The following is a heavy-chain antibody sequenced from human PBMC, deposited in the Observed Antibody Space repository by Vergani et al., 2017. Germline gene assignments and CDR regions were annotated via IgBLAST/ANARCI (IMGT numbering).Heavy chain of an antibody. V-gene: IGHV3-33*01. CDR1: GFTFSTYG. CDR3: ARDGDFWNSYFSSTNWCDP. Sequence: QVQLVESGGGVVQPGRSLRLSCAASGFTFSTYGMHWVRQAPGKGLEWVALLWYDGSKKYYGDSVKGRFTISRDNSKNTLYLQMNSLSAEDTAVYYCARDGDFWNSYFSSTNWCDPWGQGTLVTVSS. J-gene: IGHJ5*02. CDR2: LWYDGSKK. D-gene: IGHD3-3*01.